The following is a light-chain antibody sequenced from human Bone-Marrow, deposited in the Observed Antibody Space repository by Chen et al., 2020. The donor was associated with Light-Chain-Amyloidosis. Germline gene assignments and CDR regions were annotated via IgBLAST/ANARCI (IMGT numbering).Light chain of an antibody. V-gene: IGKV3-11*01. CDR1: QSVSSY. Sequence: EIVLTQSPATMSLPLGERATLSCRASQSVSSYLAWYQHKPGQAPRLLIYDASNRATGIPARFSGSGSGTDFTLTISSLEPEDFAVYYCRQRSSWSTTFGQGTRLEI. CDR2: DAS. CDR3: RQRSSWSTT. J-gene: IGKJ5*01.